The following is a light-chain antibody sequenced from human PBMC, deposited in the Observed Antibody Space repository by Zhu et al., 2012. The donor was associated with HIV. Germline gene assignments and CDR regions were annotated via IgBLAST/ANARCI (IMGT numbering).Light chain of an antibody. CDR3: QEYYDWPLYA. CDR2: GAS. CDR1: QSVSTN. Sequence: EIVMTQSPATLSVSPGETATLSCRASQSVSTNLAWYQQKPGQAPRLLIFGASTRATGIPARFSGSGSGTEFTLTITSVQSEDFAVYHCQEYYDWPLYAFGQGSKLEIK. V-gene: IGKV3-15*01. J-gene: IGKJ2*01.